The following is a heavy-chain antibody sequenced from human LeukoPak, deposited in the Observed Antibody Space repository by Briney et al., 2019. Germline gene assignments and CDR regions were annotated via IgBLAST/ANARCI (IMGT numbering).Heavy chain of an antibody. CDR3: ARDFTDVVVPAADAFDI. CDR2: ISSSSSYI. V-gene: IGHV3-21*01. Sequence: GGSLRLSCAASGFTFSSYSMNWVRQAPGKGLEWVSSISSSSSYIYYADSVKGRFTISRDNAKNSLYLQMNSLRAEDTAVYYCARDFTDVVVPAADAFDIWGQGTMVTVSS. J-gene: IGHJ3*02. CDR1: GFTFSSYS. D-gene: IGHD2-2*01.